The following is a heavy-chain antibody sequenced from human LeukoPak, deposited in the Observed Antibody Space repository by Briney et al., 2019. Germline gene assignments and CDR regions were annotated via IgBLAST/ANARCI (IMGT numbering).Heavy chain of an antibody. D-gene: IGHD3-22*01. V-gene: IGHV3-30-3*01. CDR1: GFTFSSYA. CDR2: ISYDGSNE. J-gene: IGHJ3*02. CDR3: ARGETYYYDSSGYNGAFDI. Sequence: PGGSLRLSCAASGFTFSSYAMHWVRQAPGKGLEWVAVISYDGSNEYYADSVKGRFTISRDNSKNTLYLQMNSLRAEDTAVYYCARGETYYYDSSGYNGAFDIWGQGTMVTVSS.